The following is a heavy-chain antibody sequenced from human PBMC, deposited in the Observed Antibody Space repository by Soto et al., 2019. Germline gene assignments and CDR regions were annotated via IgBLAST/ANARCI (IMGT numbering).Heavy chain of an antibody. CDR1: GFTFSSYW. D-gene: IGHD2-15*01. CDR2: IKQDGSEK. V-gene: IGHV3-7*01. Sequence: GGSLRLSCAASGFTFSSYWMSWVRQAPGKGLEWVANIKQDGSEKYYVDSVKGRFTISRDNAKNSLYLQMNSLRAKDTAVYYCARDSTYCSGGSCYDDYWGQGTLVTVSS. J-gene: IGHJ4*02. CDR3: ARDSTYCSGGSCYDDY.